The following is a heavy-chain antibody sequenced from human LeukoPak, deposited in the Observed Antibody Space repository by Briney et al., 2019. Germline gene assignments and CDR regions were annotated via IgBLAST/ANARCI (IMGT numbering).Heavy chain of an antibody. V-gene: IGHV1-18*01. Sequence: ASVKVSCKASGYTFTSYGISWVRQAPGQGLEWMGGISAYNGNTNYAQKLQGRVTMTTDTSTSTAYMELRSLRSDDTAVYYCARIRDIVVVPADPDAFDIWGQGTMVPVSS. D-gene: IGHD2-2*01. CDR2: ISAYNGNT. CDR1: GYTFTSYG. J-gene: IGHJ3*02. CDR3: ARIRDIVVVPADPDAFDI.